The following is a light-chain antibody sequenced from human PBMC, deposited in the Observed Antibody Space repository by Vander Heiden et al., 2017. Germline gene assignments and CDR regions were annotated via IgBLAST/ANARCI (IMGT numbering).Light chain of an antibody. Sequence: QSALTQPASVSGSPGQSITISCTGTSSDVGPYNYVSWYQQHPGKVPKLMIYEVSNRPSGVSNRFSGSKSGNTASLTISGLQAEDEADYFCSSYTSSNSWVFGGGTKLTVL. J-gene: IGLJ3*02. CDR2: EVS. V-gene: IGLV2-14*01. CDR3: SSYTSSNSWV. CDR1: SSDVGPYNY.